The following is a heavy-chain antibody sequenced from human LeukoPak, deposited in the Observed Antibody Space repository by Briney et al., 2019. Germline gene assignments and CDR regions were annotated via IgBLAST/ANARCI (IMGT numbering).Heavy chain of an antibody. CDR3: AGGGLYSSSWHFDY. V-gene: IGHV1-69*13. J-gene: IGHJ4*02. CDR1: GGTFSSYA. CDR2: IIPIFGTA. D-gene: IGHD6-13*01. Sequence: ASVKVSCTASGGTFSSYAISWVRQAPGQGLEWMGGIIPIFGTANYAQKFQGRVTITADESTNTAYMELSSLRSEDTAVYYCAGGGLYSSSWHFDYWGQGTLVTVSS.